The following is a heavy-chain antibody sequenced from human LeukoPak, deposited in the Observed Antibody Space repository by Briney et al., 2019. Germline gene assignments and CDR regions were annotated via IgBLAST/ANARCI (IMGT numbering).Heavy chain of an antibody. D-gene: IGHD3-3*01. CDR2: INRDGSEI. V-gene: IGHV3-7*01. J-gene: IGHJ5*02. CDR1: GFTFSMSW. Sequence: PGGSLRLSCAASGFTFSMSWMTWVRQAPGKGLEWVASINRDGSEIHYVDSVKGRFTISRDNAKDSLYLQMNSLTAEDTAMYYCLRAYHTGGWFDPWGQGTLVTVSS. CDR3: LRAYHTGGWFDP.